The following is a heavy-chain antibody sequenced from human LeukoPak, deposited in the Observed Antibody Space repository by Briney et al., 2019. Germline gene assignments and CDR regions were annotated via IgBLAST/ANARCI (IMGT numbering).Heavy chain of an antibody. J-gene: IGHJ5*02. D-gene: IGHD6-13*01. CDR3: ARGLFSSSWYIAYSDENWFDP. Sequence: PSETLSLTCTVSGGSISSSYYYWGWIRQPPGKGLEWIGEINHSGSTNYNPSLKSRVTISVDTSKNQFSLKLSSVTAADTAVYYCARGLFSSSWYIAYSDENWFDPWGQGTLVTVSS. CDR2: INHSGST. CDR1: GGSISSSYYY. V-gene: IGHV4-39*07.